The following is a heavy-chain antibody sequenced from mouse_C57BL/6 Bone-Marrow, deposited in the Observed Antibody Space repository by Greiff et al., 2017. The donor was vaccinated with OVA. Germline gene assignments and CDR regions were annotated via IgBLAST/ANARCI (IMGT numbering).Heavy chain of an antibody. J-gene: IGHJ3*01. V-gene: IGHV1-26*01. Sequence: VQLQQSGPELVKPGASVKISCKASGYTFTDYYMNWVKQSHGKSLEWIGDINPNNGGTSYNQKFKGKATLTVDKSSSTAYLELRSLTSEDSAVYYCATYSNYESYWGQGTLVTVSA. D-gene: IGHD2-5*01. CDR1: GYTFTDYY. CDR2: INPNNGGT. CDR3: ATYSNYESY.